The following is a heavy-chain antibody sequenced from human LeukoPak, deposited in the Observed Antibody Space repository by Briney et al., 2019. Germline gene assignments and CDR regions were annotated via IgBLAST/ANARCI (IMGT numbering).Heavy chain of an antibody. V-gene: IGHV3-23*01. CDR3: ARAPGSSWDFDY. CDR1: GFTFSSYA. J-gene: IGHJ4*02. D-gene: IGHD6-13*01. CDR2: ISGSGGST. Sequence: GGSLRLSCAASGFTFSSYAMSWVRQAPGKGLEWVSAISGSGGSTYYADSVKGRFTISRDNSKNTLYLQMNSLRAEDTAVYYCARAPGSSWDFDYWGQGTLVTVSS.